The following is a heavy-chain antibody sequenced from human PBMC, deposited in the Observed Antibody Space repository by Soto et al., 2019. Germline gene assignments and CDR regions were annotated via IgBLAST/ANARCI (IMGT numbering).Heavy chain of an antibody. J-gene: IGHJ4*02. Sequence: GGSLRLSCAASGFTLSNAWMHWVRQAPGKGPGWVGRIKSKNDDGTTDYAAPVKGRFTISRDDSKNVLFLEMNSLRIEDTAIYYCVMISNGWWGQGTLVTVSS. D-gene: IGHD6-19*01. CDR1: GFTLSNAW. V-gene: IGHV3-15*01. CDR2: IKSKNDDGTT. CDR3: VMISNGW.